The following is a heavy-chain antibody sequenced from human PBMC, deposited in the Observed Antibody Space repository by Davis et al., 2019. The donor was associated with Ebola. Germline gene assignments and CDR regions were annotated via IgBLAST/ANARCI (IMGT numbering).Heavy chain of an antibody. J-gene: IGHJ4*02. CDR2: INSDGSST. CDR1: GFTFSSYW. V-gene: IGHV3-74*01. D-gene: IGHD5-18*01. Sequence: PGGSLRLSCAASGFTFSSYWMHWVRQAPGKGLEWVSRINSDGSSTSYADSVKGRFTSSRDNAKNTLYLQMNSLRAEDTAVYYCARRGYSHGYGYWGQGTLVTVSS. CDR3: ARRGYSHGYGY.